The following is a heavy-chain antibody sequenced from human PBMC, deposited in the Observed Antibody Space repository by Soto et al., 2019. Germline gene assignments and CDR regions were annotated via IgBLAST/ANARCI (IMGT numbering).Heavy chain of an antibody. CDR1: GGSISSYY. J-gene: IGHJ5*02. CDR3: AQDHYDFWSGYSDPHSFDP. Sequence: ETLSLTCTVSGGSISSYYWSWVRQPPGKGLEWIGYIYYSGSTNYNPSLKSGVTISVETSKNKFSLKLSSVTAADPAVYYCAQDHYDFWSGYSDPHSFDPGHQGTLVTVSS. D-gene: IGHD3-3*01. V-gene: IGHV4-59*01. CDR2: IYYSGST.